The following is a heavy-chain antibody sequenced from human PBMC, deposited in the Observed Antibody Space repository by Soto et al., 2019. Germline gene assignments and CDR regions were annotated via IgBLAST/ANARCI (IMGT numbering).Heavy chain of an antibody. V-gene: IGHV1-69*10. J-gene: IGHJ6*02. CDR3: ASCADIVVPYGMDV. CDR1: GGTFSSYA. Sequence: ASVKVSCKASGGTFSSYAISWVRQAPGQGLEWMGGIIPILGIANYAQKFQGRVTITADKSTSTAYMELSSLRSEDTAVYYCASCADIVVPYGMDVWGQGTTVTVSS. D-gene: IGHD2-15*01. CDR2: IIPILGIA.